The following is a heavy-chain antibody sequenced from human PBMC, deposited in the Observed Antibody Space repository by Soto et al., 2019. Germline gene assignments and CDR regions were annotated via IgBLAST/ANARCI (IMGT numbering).Heavy chain of an antibody. J-gene: IGHJ4*02. CDR2: VNPRGGST. Sequence: ASVKVSCKASGYTFTAYFMHWVRQAPGQGLEWMGIVNPRGGSTNYAQRFQGRIGMAWDTSTSTVYMELSRLRSDDTAVYYCARAPYSSSSFFSHFCGQGTPVTVSS. V-gene: IGHV1-46*01. CDR1: GYTFTAYF. CDR3: ARAPYSSSSFFSHF. D-gene: IGHD6-6*01.